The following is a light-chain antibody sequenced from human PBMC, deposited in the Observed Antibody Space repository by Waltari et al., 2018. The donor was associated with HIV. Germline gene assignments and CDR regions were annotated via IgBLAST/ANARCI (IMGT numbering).Light chain of an antibody. Sequence: QSALTQPPSVSGAPGQRVTISCTGTSSNIGTGTEVHWSKQLPGPAPKLLIYANTNRPSGVPDRFSGSKSGTSASLAITGLQAEDEADYYCQSYDSRLSGSVFGGGTKLTVL. V-gene: IGLV1-40*01. CDR2: ANT. CDR1: SSNIGTGTE. CDR3: QSYDSRLSGSV. J-gene: IGLJ3*02.